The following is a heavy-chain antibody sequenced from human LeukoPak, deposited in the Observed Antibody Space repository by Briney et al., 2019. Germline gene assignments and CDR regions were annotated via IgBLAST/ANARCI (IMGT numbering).Heavy chain of an antibody. CDR2: INHSGST. Sequence: SETLSLTCAVYGGSFSGYYWSWIRQPPGKGLEWIGEINHSGSTNYNPSLKSRVTISVDTSKNQFSLKLSSVTAADTAVYYCARNYYGFRDYGMYVWGKGTTVTVSS. CDR1: GGSFSGYY. D-gene: IGHD3-10*01. V-gene: IGHV4-34*01. J-gene: IGHJ6*04. CDR3: ARNYYGFRDYGMYV.